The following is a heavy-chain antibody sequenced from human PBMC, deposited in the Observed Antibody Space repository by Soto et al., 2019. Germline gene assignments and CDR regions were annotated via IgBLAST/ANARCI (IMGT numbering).Heavy chain of an antibody. D-gene: IGHD3-10*01. J-gene: IGHJ4*02. V-gene: IGHV3-30*04. CDR3: ARSRNSAVADSFDF. Sequence: QVQVVESGGGVVQPGRSLRLSCAASGFTFSRYAIHWVRQAPGKGLEWVAVISRDGSNKYYVDSVKGRFTISRDNYKHTLYLKMNRLRDEDTAVYYCARSRNSAVADSFDFWGQGTLVTVSS. CDR2: ISRDGSNK. CDR1: GFTFSRYA.